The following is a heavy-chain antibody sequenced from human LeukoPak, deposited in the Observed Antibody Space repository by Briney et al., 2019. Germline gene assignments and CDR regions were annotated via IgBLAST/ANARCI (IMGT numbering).Heavy chain of an antibody. CDR2: IYYSGST. CDR3: ARAGNGDNPGPVEFDY. CDR1: GGSISSYY. J-gene: IGHJ4*02. V-gene: IGHV4-59*01. Sequence: SETLSLTCTVSGGSISSYYWSWIRQPPGKGLEWIGYIYYSGSTNYNPSLKSRVTISVDTSKNQFSLKLSSVTAADTAVYYCARAGNGDNPGPVEFDYWGQGTLVTVSS. D-gene: IGHD4-17*01.